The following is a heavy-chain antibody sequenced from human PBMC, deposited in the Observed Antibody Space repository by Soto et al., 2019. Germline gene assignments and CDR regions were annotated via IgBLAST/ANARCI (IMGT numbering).Heavy chain of an antibody. J-gene: IGHJ4*02. CDR1: GYSFTTSG. CDR2: ISTYNGNT. Sequence: QAQLVQSGAEVKKPGASVKVSCKASGYSFTTSGITWVRQAPGQGLEWMGWISTYNGNTNYAQKFQDRVTLTTDTSTSTAYVELRSLRSDDTAVYYCARRLYGDYDYWGQGTLVTVSS. D-gene: IGHD4-17*01. CDR3: ARRLYGDYDY. V-gene: IGHV1-18*01.